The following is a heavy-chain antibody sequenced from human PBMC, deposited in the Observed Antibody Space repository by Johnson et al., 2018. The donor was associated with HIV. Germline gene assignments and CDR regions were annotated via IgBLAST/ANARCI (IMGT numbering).Heavy chain of an antibody. CDR3: ARARNIWYDFYDFDI. J-gene: IGHJ3*02. V-gene: IGHV3-13*01. CDR2: IGVAGDT. Sequence: VQLVESGGGVVQPGRSLRLSCAASGFSFSTYDMHWVRQATGKNLEWVSAIGVAGDTYYAGSVRGRFTISRENAKNSFYLQMNDLRAEDTAVYYCARARNIWYDFYDFDIWGQGTMVTVSS. D-gene: IGHD2/OR15-2a*01. CDR1: GFSFSTYD.